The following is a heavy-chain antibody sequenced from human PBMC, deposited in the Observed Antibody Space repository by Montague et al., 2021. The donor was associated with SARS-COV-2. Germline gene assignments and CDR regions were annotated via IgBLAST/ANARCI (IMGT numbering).Heavy chain of an antibody. D-gene: IGHD2-15*01. CDR2: TYYRSEWYS. V-gene: IGHV6-1*01. CDR1: GDSVSTNSGT. CDR3: ARAERGSCGDGNCYQYFFNY. Sequence: CAISGDSVSTNSGTWNWVRLSPSRGLEWLGRTYYRSEWYSDYSALVKSGKSINPDTSKNQFSLQLNSVTPEDTAVYYCARAERGSCGDGNCYQYFFNYWGQGTLVTVSS. J-gene: IGHJ4*02.